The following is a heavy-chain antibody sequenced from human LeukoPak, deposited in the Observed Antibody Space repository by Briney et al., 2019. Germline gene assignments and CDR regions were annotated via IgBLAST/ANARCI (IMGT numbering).Heavy chain of an antibody. CDR3: ATFFPHRYGSSGYYYFAFDI. D-gene: IGHD3-22*01. J-gene: IGHJ3*02. CDR1: GYTLTELS. Sequence: ASVKVSCKVSGYTLTELSMHWVRQAPGKGLEWMGGFDPEDGETIYAQKFQGRVTMTEDTSTDTAYMELSSLRSEDTAVYYCATFFPHRYGSSGYYYFAFDIWGQGTMVTVSS. V-gene: IGHV1-24*01. CDR2: FDPEDGET.